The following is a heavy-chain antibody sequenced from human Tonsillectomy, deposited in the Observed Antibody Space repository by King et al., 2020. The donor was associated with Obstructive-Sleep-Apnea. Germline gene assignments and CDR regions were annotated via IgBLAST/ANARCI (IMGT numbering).Heavy chain of an antibody. J-gene: IGHJ4*02. CDR3: VYTGIVAASVVVTANS. CDR1: GFSLSSSGVG. D-gene: IGHD2-21*02. V-gene: IGHV2-5*02. Sequence: TLQESGPTLVKPPQTLTLTCSFSGFSLSSSGVGVGWVRQTPRQTLEWLAVIYWDDDKRYSPSLKNRLTITKDTSKDQVVLTVSKVDPVDTATYYCVYTGIVAASVVVTANSWGQGTLVTVSS. CDR2: IYWDDDK.